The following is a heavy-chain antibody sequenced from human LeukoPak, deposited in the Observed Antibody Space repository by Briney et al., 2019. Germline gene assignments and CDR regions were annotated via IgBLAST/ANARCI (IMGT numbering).Heavy chain of an antibody. D-gene: IGHD6-13*01. CDR1: GFTFSTYA. CDR3: AKDRAKHSSSWPVFDY. Sequence: GGSLRLSCAASGFTFSTYAMSWVRQAPGKGLECVSVISGSGGSTYYADSVKGRFTISRDNSKNTLYLQMNSLRAEDTAVYYCAKDRAKHSSSWPVFDYWGQGTLVTVSS. V-gene: IGHV3-23*01. CDR2: ISGSGGST. J-gene: IGHJ4*02.